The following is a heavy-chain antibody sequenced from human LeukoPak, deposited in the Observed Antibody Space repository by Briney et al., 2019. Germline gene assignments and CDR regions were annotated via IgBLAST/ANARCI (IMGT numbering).Heavy chain of an antibody. J-gene: IGHJ6*03. D-gene: IGHD2-2*01. CDR2: IYTSGST. CDR1: GNSISSGDNY. Sequence: SETLSLTRTVSGNSISSGDNYWSWIRQPAGKGLEWIGRIYTSGSTNYNPSLKSRVTISVDTSKNQFSLKLSSVTAADTAVYYCARTTEGYCRSTSCYGFYYSYYMDVWGKGTTVTISS. V-gene: IGHV4-61*02. CDR3: ARTTEGYCRSTSCYGFYYSYYMDV.